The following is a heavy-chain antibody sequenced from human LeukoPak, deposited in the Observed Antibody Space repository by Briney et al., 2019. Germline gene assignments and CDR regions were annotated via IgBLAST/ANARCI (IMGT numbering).Heavy chain of an antibody. J-gene: IGHJ5*02. V-gene: IGHV3-23*01. CDR3: ATNGGVVGSTGTTSGGYGVRVDP. D-gene: IGHD1-7*01. CDR2: ISGSGGST. CDR1: GFTFSSYA. Sequence: HPGGSLRLSCAASGFTFSSYAMSWVRQAPGKGLEWVSAISGSGGSTYYADSVKGRFTISRDNSKNTLYLQMNSLRAEDTAVYYCATNGGVVGSTGTTSGGYGVRVDPWGQGTLVTVSS.